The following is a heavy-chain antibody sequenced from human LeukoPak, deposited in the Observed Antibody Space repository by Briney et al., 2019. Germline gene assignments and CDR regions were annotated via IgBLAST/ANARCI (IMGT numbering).Heavy chain of an antibody. J-gene: IGHJ4*02. Sequence: QPGGSLRLSCAASGFTFDSYWMSWVRQPPGRGLEWVANIKQHGSEKYYVDSVKGRFTISRDNAKNSLYLQMNSLRAEDTAVYYCARTVRSGYEYYFDYWGQGTLVTVSS. CDR1: GFTFDSYW. D-gene: IGHD5-12*01. CDR2: IKQHGSEK. CDR3: ARTVRSGYEYYFDY. V-gene: IGHV3-7*05.